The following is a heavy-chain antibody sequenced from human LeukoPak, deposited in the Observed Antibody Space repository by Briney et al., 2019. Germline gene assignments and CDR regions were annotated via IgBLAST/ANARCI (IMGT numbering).Heavy chain of an antibody. D-gene: IGHD3-22*01. J-gene: IGHJ3*02. Sequence: PSETLSLTCTVSGGFISSYYWSWIRQPPGKGLEWIAFINYSGRTKYNPSLQSRVSVSLDTSKNHFSLQVRSVIAADTAVYYCARLFDYDNSGDPDTFDMWGQGTMVNVSS. CDR3: ARLFDYDNSGDPDTFDM. CDR1: GGFISSYY. CDR2: INYSGRT. V-gene: IGHV4-59*01.